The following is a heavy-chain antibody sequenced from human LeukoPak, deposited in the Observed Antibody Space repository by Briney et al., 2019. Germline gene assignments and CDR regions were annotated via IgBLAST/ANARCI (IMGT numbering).Heavy chain of an antibody. CDR2: IDTGNGKT. J-gene: IGHJ4*02. Sequence: ASVKVSCKASGYTFTTYAIHWVRQAPGQRLEWMGWIDTGNGKTRYSQEFQGRVTITRDTSASTAYMELSSLRSVDTAVYYCARDMGSGSLHYWGQGTLVTVSS. CDR3: ARDMGSGSLHY. D-gene: IGHD1-26*01. V-gene: IGHV1-3*04. CDR1: GYTFTTYA.